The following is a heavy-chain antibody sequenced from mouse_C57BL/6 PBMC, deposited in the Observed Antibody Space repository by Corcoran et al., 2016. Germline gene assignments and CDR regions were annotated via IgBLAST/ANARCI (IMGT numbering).Heavy chain of an antibody. V-gene: IGHV1-19*01. Sequence: EVQLQQSGPVLVKPGASVKMSCKASGYTFTDYYMNWVKQSHGKSLEWIGVINPYNGGTSYNQKFKGKATLTVDKSSSTAYMELNSLTSEDSAVYYCARGGSGTGFAYWGQGTLVTVSA. D-gene: IGHD3-2*02. CDR1: GYTFTDYY. CDR2: INPYNGGT. CDR3: ARGGSGTGFAY. J-gene: IGHJ3*01.